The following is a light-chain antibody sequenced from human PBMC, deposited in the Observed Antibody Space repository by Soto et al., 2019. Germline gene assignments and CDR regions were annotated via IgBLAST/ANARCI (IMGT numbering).Light chain of an antibody. CDR1: QSVGNNY. J-gene: IGKJ1*01. CDR2: GAS. Sequence: EIVLTQSPGTLSLSPGERATLSCRASQSVGNNYLAWYQQKPGQAPRFLIYGASRRATGIPDRFSGSGSGTDFTLTISRLEPEDFAVYYSQQYAASPRTFGHGTKVEIK. V-gene: IGKV3-20*01. CDR3: QQYAASPRT.